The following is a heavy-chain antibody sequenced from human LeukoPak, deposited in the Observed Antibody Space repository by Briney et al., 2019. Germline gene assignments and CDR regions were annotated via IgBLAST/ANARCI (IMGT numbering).Heavy chain of an antibody. CDR2: MRYDGSKI. CDR1: GFTFSSYG. J-gene: IGHJ4*02. CDR3: ATEIGYRPGY. D-gene: IGHD2-15*01. Sequence: PGGSLRLSCAASGFTFSSYGMHWVRQAPGKGLEWVAFMRYDGSKIYYADSVKGRFTISRDNAKNTLYLQMNSLRAEDTAVYYCATEIGYRPGYWGQGTLVTVSS. V-gene: IGHV3-30*02.